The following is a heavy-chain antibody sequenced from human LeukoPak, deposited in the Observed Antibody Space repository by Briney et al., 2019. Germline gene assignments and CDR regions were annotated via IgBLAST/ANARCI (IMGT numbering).Heavy chain of an antibody. Sequence: GGSLRLSCTASGFTFGDYAMSWVRQAPGKGLEWVGFIRSKTYGGTTEYAASVKGRFTISRDDSKSIAYLQMNSLKTEDTAVYYCTRVSSGSYEYYYYMDVWGKGTTVTISS. CDR1: GFTFGDYA. CDR3: TRVSSGSYEYYYYMDV. D-gene: IGHD1-26*01. J-gene: IGHJ6*03. CDR2: IRSKTYGGTT. V-gene: IGHV3-49*04.